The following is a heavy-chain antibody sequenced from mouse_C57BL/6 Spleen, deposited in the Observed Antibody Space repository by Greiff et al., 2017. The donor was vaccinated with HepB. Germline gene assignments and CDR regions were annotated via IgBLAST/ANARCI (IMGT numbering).Heavy chain of an antibody. Sequence: QVQLKQPGAELVRPGSSVKLSCKASGYTFTSYWMDWVKQRPGQGLEWIGNIYPSDSETHYNQKFKDKATLTVDKSSSTAYMQLSSLTSEDSAVYYCARGSNSAWFAYWGQGTLVTVSA. CDR3: ARGSNSAWFAY. CDR1: GYTFTSYW. D-gene: IGHD2-5*01. CDR2: IYPSDSET. V-gene: IGHV1-61*01. J-gene: IGHJ3*01.